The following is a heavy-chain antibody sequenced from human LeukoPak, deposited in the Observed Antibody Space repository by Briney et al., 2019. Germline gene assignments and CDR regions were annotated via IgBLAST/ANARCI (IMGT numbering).Heavy chain of an antibody. J-gene: IGHJ4*02. V-gene: IGHV4-39*01. Sequence: SETLSLTCAVSGGSISSRGSYWGWLRQPPGKGLEWIGNIFYTGSTHFDPSLKSRVTISIDTSKNQFSLKLRSVTAADTAIYYCARLGHTNSGGLKGFDFWGQGTLVTVSS. CDR1: GGSISSRGSY. D-gene: IGHD6-19*01. CDR3: ARLGHTNSGGLKGFDF. CDR2: IFYTGST.